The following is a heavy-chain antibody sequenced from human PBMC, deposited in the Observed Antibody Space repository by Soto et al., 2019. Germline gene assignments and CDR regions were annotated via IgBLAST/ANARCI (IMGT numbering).Heavy chain of an antibody. CDR2: ISTYSGDT. Sequence: GSSVKVSCKASGYTFTSYGISWVRQAPGQGLEWMGWISTYSGDTIYAQTVQGRVTMTTDTSTTTAYLDLRSLRSDDTAMYFCIRDHDRTTDYWGQGTLVTVSS. V-gene: IGHV1-18*01. D-gene: IGHD1-1*01. CDR3: IRDHDRTTDY. CDR1: GYTFTSYG. J-gene: IGHJ4*02.